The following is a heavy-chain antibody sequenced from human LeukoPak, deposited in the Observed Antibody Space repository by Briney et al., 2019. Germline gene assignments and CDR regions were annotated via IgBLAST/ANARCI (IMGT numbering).Heavy chain of an antibody. J-gene: IGHJ4*02. CDR3: ARVKGRPFYSGSGSYFNLHFDY. CDR1: GGSFSGYY. D-gene: IGHD3-10*01. V-gene: IGHV4-34*01. CDR2: INHSGSA. Sequence: PSETLSLTCAVYGGSFSGYYWSWIRQPPGKGLEWIGEINHSGSANYNPSLKSRVTISVDTSKNQFSLKLSSVTAADTAVHYCARVKGRPFYSGSGSYFNLHFDYWGQGTLVTVSS.